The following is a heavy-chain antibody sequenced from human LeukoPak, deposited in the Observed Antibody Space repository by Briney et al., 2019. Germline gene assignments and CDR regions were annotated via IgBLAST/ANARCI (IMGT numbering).Heavy chain of an antibody. CDR2: IYPGDSET. V-gene: IGHV5-51*01. CDR3: ARLGYFDWFYDY. Sequence: GESLKISCKGSGYSFTSYWIGWVRQMPGKGLEWMGIIYPGDSETKYSPSFQGQVTISADKSINTAYLQWSSLKASDSAMYYCARLGYFDWFYDYWGQGTLVTVSS. J-gene: IGHJ4*02. CDR1: GYSFTSYW. D-gene: IGHD3-9*01.